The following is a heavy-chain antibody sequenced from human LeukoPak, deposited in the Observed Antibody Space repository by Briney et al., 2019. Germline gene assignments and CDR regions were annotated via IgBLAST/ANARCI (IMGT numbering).Heavy chain of an antibody. V-gene: IGHV1-8*03. CDR3: ATEGKMVRGVYTDY. D-gene: IGHD3-10*01. Sequence: ASVKVSCKASGYTFTSYDINWVRQATGQGLEWMGWMNPNSGNTGYAQKFQGRVTITRNTSISTAYMELSSLRSEDTAVYYCATEGKMVRGVYTDYWGQGTLVTVSS. CDR2: MNPNSGNT. CDR1: GYTFTSYD. J-gene: IGHJ4*02.